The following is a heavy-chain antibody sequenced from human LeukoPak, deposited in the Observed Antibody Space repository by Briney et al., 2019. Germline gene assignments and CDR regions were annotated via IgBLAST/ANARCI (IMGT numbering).Heavy chain of an antibody. D-gene: IGHD6-19*01. CDR3: AKTGEGSGWYEDWYFDL. V-gene: IGHV3-30*02. J-gene: IGHJ2*01. CDR2: IRYDGSNK. Sequence: GGSLRLSCAASGFTFSSYGMHWVRQAPGKGLEWVAFIRYDGSNKYYADSVKGRFTISRDNSKNTLYLQMNSLRAEDTAVYYCAKTGEGSGWYEDWYFDLWGRGTLVTVSS. CDR1: GFTFSSYG.